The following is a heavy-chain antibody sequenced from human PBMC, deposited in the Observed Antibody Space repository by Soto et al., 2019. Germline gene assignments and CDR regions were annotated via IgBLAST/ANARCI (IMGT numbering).Heavy chain of an antibody. CDR3: ARDLEVYGYSNCDY. CDR1: GFTFSSYS. V-gene: IGHV3-21*01. CDR2: ISGSSSYI. Sequence: EVQLVESGGGLVKPGGSLRLSCAASGFTFSSYSMSWVRQAPGKGLEWVSSISGSSSYIYYAGSVRGRFSISRDNAKNSLYLQMSSLRAEDTAVYYCARDLEVYGYSNCDYWGQGTLVTVSS. J-gene: IGHJ4*02. D-gene: IGHD6-13*01.